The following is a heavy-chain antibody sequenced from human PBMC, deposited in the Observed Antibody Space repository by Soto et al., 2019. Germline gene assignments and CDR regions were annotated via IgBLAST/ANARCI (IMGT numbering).Heavy chain of an antibody. D-gene: IGHD4-4*01. J-gene: IGHJ4*02. CDR3: AKTTTVTGTKFDY. V-gene: IGHV3-23*01. CDR2: ISGSGGST. CDR1: GFTFSGYA. Sequence: GGSLRLSCAASGFTFSGYAMSWVRQAPGKGLEWVSAISGSGGSTYYADSVKGRFTISRDNSKNTLYLQMNSLRAEDTAVYYCAKTTTVTGTKFDYWGQGTLVTVSS.